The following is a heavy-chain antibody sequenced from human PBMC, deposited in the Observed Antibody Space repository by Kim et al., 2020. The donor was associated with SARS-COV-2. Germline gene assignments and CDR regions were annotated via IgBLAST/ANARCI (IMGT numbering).Heavy chain of an antibody. D-gene: IGHD3-10*01. Sequence: GGSLRLSCAASGFTFSSYWMHWVRQAPGKGLEWVAVIKHDGSKKYYADSVKGRFTISRDNAKNTLYLQMNSLRAEDTAVYYCARVPFTLVRGVNGFDS. CDR2: IKHDGSKK. CDR1: GFTFSSYW. V-gene: IGHV3-33*08. CDR3: ARVPFTLVRGVNGFDS. J-gene: IGHJ5*01.